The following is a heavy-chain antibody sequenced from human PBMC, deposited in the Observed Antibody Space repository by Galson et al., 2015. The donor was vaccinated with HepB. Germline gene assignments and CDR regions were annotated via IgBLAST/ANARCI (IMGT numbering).Heavy chain of an antibody. CDR1: GFTFNAYS. CDR3: ARISRPLKGVSAFDI. V-gene: IGHV3-48*01. Sequence: SLRLSCAASGFTFNAYSMNWVRQAPGKGLEWVSYISSSSSTKYYADSVKGRFTISRDNAKNSLYLQMNSLRAEDTAVYYCARISRPLKGVSAFDIWGQGTMVTVSS. D-gene: IGHD2-2*01. CDR2: ISSSSSTK. J-gene: IGHJ3*02.